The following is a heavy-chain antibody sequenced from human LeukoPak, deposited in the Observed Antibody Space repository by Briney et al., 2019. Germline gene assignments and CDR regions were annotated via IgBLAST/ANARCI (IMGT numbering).Heavy chain of an antibody. CDR3: ARDCSSTSCAAKGWDY. J-gene: IGHJ4*02. CDR1: GGSISSYY. Sequence: SETLSLTCTVSGGSISSYYWSWIRQPAGKGLEWIGRIYTSGSTNYNPSLKSRVTMSVDTSKNQFSLKLSSVTAADTAVYYCARDCSSTSCAAKGWDYWGQGTLVTVSS. CDR2: IYTSGST. D-gene: IGHD2-2*01. V-gene: IGHV4-4*07.